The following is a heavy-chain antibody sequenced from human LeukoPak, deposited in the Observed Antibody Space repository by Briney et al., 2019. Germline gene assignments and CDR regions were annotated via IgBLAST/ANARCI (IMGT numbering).Heavy chain of an antibody. J-gene: IGHJ4*02. Sequence: GGSLRLSCEASGFTFSSYWMHWVRQAPGKGLEWVSAISGSGGSTYYADSVKGRFTISRDNSRNTLYLQMNSLRAEDTAVYYCAKVNNWNDLDYWGQGTLVTVSS. CDR2: ISGSGGST. CDR1: GFTFSSYW. D-gene: IGHD1-1*01. V-gene: IGHV3-23*01. CDR3: AKVNNWNDLDY.